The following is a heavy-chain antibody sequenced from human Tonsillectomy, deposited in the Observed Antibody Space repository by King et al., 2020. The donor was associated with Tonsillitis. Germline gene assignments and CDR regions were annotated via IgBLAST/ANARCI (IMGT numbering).Heavy chain of an antibody. CDR2: IYYIWST. CDR1: GCSISSSSHF. J-gene: IGHJ4*02. V-gene: IGHV4-39*01. Sequence: QVQLQESGPGLVKPSETLSLTCTVSGCSISSSSHFWGWIRQPPGKGLVLIWRIYYIWSTYYNPSLNRLFTISVDTSKNHFSLKLSCVTAADTAVYYCASVDNWNFTAGFDYWGQGTLVTVSS. CDR3: ASVDNWNFTAGFDY. D-gene: IGHD1-1*01.